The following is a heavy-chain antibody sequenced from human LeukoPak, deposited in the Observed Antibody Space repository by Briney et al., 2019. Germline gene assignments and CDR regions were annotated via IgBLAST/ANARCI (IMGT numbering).Heavy chain of an antibody. J-gene: IGHJ4*02. CDR2: IKEDGSEK. V-gene: IGHV3-7*01. CDR1: GFTFSSHW. Sequence: GGSLRLSCAASGFTFSSHWMSWVRQAPGKGLEWVANIKEDGSEKYYVDSVKGRFTISRDNAKNSLYLQMNSLRAEDTAVYYCASGEDYDSSGYRYFDYWGQGTLVTVSS. D-gene: IGHD3-22*01. CDR3: ASGEDYDSSGYRYFDY.